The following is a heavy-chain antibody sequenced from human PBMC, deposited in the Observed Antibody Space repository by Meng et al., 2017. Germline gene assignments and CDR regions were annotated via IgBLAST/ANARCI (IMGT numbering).Heavy chain of an antibody. CDR2: ISYDGSNK. Sequence: GGSLRLSCAASGFTFSSYAMHWVRQAPGKGLEWVAAISYDGSNKYYADSVKGRFTISRDNSKNTLYLQMNSLRAEDTAVYYCARSQITYYDILTGYYSFRGLDYWGQGTLVTVSS. CDR3: ARSQITYYDILTGYYSFRGLDY. D-gene: IGHD3-9*01. CDR1: GFTFSSYA. J-gene: IGHJ4*02. V-gene: IGHV3-30*01.